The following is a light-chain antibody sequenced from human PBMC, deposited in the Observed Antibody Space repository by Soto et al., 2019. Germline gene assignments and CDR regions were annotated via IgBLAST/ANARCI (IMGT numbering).Light chain of an antibody. V-gene: IGKV3-20*01. Sequence: EIVLTQSPGTLSLSPRERATLSCRASQSVSSNYVAWYHHKVGQAPRLLIYGASNRAPGIPDRFSGSGSGTDFTLTISRLEPEDFALYYCQQYAASPRTFGQGTQVEV. CDR3: QQYAASPRT. J-gene: IGKJ1*01. CDR2: GAS. CDR1: QSVSSNY.